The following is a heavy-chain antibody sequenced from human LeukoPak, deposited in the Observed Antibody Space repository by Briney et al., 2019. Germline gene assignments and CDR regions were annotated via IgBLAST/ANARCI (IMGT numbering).Heavy chain of an antibody. CDR2: IYHSGST. V-gene: IGHV4-4*02. CDR1: GGSISSSNW. CDR3: ARDMVRGIDAFDI. D-gene: IGHD3-10*01. Sequence: SETLSLTCAVSGGSISSSNWWSWARQPPGKGLEWIGEIYHSGSTNYNPSLKSRVTISVDKSKNQFSLKLSSVTAADTAVYYCARDMVRGIDAFDIWGQGTMVTVSS. J-gene: IGHJ3*02.